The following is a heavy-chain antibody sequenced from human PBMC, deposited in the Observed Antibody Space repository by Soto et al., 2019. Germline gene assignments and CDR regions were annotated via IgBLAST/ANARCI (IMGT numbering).Heavy chain of an antibody. J-gene: IGHJ6*03. CDR1: GFTFSSYG. CDR2: ISYDGSNK. Sequence: GGSLRLSCAASGFTFSSYGMHWVRQAPGKGLEWVAVISYDGSNKYYADSVKGRFTISRDNSKNTLYLQMNSLRAEDTAVYYCAKEGSGYDSGDYYYYMDVWGKGTTVTVSS. D-gene: IGHD5-12*01. V-gene: IGHV3-30*18. CDR3: AKEGSGYDSGDYYYYMDV.